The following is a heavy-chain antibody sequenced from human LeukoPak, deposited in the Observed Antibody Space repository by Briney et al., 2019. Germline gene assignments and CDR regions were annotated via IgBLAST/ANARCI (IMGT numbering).Heavy chain of an antibody. CDR3: ARDPGDYVGNDAFDI. D-gene: IGHD4-17*01. V-gene: IGHV3-33*01. Sequence: GRSLRLSCAASGFTFSSYGMHWVRQAPGKGLEWVAVIWYGGSNKYYADSVKGRFTVSRDNSKNTVYLQMNSLRAEDTAVYYCARDPGDYVGNDAFDIWGQGTMVTVSS. J-gene: IGHJ3*02. CDR1: GFTFSSYG. CDR2: IWYGGSNK.